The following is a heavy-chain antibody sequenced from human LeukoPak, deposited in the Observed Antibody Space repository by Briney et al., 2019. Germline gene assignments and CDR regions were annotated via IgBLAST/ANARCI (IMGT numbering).Heavy chain of an antibody. J-gene: IGHJ4*02. CDR2: MYYIGST. D-gene: IGHD6-19*01. CDR3: ARGQWLAFDY. CDR1: GGSISSSTYY. Sequence: SETLSLTCTVSGGSISSSTYYWGWIRQPPGKGLEWIASMYYIGSTYYNPSLKSRVTISQDTSKNQFSLRLDSVTAADTAVYYCARGQWLAFDYWGQGTLVTVSS. V-gene: IGHV4-39*07.